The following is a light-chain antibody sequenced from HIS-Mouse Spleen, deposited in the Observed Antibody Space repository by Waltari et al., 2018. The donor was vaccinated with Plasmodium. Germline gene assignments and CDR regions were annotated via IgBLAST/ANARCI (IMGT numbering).Light chain of an antibody. V-gene: IGKV3-20*01. J-gene: IGKJ1*01. CDR3: QQDGSSGT. Sequence: EIVLTQSPGTLSLSPGERATLSCRASQSVSSSYLAWYQQKPGQAPRLLIYGASSRATGIPDRFSGSGSVTDFTLTISRLEPEDFAVYYCQQDGSSGTFGQGTKVEIK. CDR2: GAS. CDR1: QSVSSSY.